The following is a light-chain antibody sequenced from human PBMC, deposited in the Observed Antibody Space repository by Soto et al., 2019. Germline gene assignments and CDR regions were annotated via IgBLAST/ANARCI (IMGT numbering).Light chain of an antibody. CDR2: DAS. Sequence: EIVMTQSLATLSVSPGERATLSCGASQNVNSNLAWYQQKPGQAPRLLTYDASSRATGIPDRFSGSGSGTDFTLTISCLQSEDFATYYCQQYYSYPLTFGGGTKVDNK. CDR3: QQYYSYPLT. CDR1: QNVNSN. J-gene: IGKJ4*01. V-gene: IGKV3D-15*01.